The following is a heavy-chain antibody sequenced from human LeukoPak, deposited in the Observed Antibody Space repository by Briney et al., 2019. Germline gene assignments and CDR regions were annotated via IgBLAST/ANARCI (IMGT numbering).Heavy chain of an antibody. J-gene: IGHJ6*03. V-gene: IGHV3-23*01. CDR1: GFAFSSYA. Sequence: GGSLRLSCAASGFAFSSYAMSWVRQAPGKGLEWVSAISGSGGSTYYADSVKGRFTISRDNSKNTLYLQMNSLRAEDTAVYYCAKSPIAAAAPGYYYYMDVWGKGTTVTVSS. D-gene: IGHD6-13*01. CDR2: ISGSGGST. CDR3: AKSPIAAAAPGYYYYMDV.